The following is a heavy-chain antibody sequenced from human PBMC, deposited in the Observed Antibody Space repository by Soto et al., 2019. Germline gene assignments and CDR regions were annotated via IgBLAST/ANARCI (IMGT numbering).Heavy chain of an antibody. CDR2: ISGSGGST. V-gene: IGHV3-23*01. CDR1: GFTFSSYA. CDR3: AKDSGDYGDYADLDY. D-gene: IGHD4-17*01. Sequence: EVQLLESGGGLVQPGGSLRLSCAASGFTFSSYAMSWVRQAPGKGLEWVSAISGSGGSTYYADSVKGRFTISRDNSKNTLYLQMNSLRAEDTAVYYCAKDSGDYGDYADLDYWCQGTLVTVSS. J-gene: IGHJ4*02.